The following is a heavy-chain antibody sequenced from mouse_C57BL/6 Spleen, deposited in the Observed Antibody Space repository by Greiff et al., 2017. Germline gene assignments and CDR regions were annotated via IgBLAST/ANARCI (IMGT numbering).Heavy chain of an antibody. CDR2: IYPGDGDT. J-gene: IGHJ3*01. CDR1: GYAFSSSW. V-gene: IGHV1-82*01. D-gene: IGHD3-2*02. CDR3: ATQDSSGYGSCDY. Sequence: VQLQQSGPELVKPGASVKISCKASGYAFSSSWMNWVKQRPGKGLEWIGRIYPGDGDTNYNGKFKGKATLTADKSSSTADMQLSSLTSEDSAVYFCATQDSSGYGSCDYWGKGTLVTVSA.